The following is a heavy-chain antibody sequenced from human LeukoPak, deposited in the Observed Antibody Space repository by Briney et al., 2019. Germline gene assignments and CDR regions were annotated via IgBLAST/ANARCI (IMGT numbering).Heavy chain of an antibody. D-gene: IGHD3-22*01. J-gene: IGHJ4*02. CDR1: GYSFTSYW. Sequence: GESLKISCKGSGYSFTSYWIAWVRQKPGKGLEWMGIIYPGDSDTRYSPSFQGQVTISADKSISTAYLQWTSLKASDTAMYYCATPSYFDSSGFYGYDYWGQGTLVTVSS. CDR2: IYPGDSDT. CDR3: ATPSYFDSSGFYGYDY. V-gene: IGHV5-51*01.